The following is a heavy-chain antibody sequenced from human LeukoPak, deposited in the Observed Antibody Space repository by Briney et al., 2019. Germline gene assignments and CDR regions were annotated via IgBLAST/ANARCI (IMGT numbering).Heavy chain of an antibody. CDR1: GFTSDDYA. V-gene: IGHV3-9*02. Sequence: PGRSLRLSCAASGFTSDDYAMHWVRQAPGKGLEWVSGISWNSGSIGYADSVKGRFTISRDNAKNSLYLQMNSLRAEDMALYYCAKVSGHYYFDYWGQGTLVTVSS. CDR2: ISWNSGSI. J-gene: IGHJ4*02. D-gene: IGHD4-23*01. CDR3: AKVSGHYYFDY.